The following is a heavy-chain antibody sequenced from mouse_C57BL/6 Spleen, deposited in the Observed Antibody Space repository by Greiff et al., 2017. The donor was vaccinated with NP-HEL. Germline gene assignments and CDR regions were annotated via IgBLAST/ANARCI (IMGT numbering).Heavy chain of an antibody. CDR3: TRRYYGRGDY. J-gene: IGHJ4*01. CDR1: GFNIKDDY. V-gene: IGHV14-4*01. D-gene: IGHD1-1*01. CDR2: IDPENGDT. Sequence: EVQLQESGAELVRPGASVKLSCTASGFNIKDDYMHWVKQRPEPGLEWIGWIDPENGDTEYASQFQGKATITADTSANTAYLQLSSLTSEDTAVYYCTRRYYGRGDYWGQGTSVTVSS.